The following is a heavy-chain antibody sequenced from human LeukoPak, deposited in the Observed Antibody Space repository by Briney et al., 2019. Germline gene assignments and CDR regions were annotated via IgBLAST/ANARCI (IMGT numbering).Heavy chain of an antibody. V-gene: IGHV3-69-1*01. CDR1: GFTFSDYF. J-gene: IGHJ4*02. D-gene: IGHD3-9*01. Sequence: GGSLRLSCAASGFTFSDYFMSWIRQAPGKGLEWLSHISSSGTGYYTDSVKGRFTISRDNAKNSLYLQMNSLRAEDTAVYYCARDDDILTGYYTPSWFDYWGQGTLVTVSS. CDR2: ISSSGTG. CDR3: ARDDDILTGYYTPSWFDY.